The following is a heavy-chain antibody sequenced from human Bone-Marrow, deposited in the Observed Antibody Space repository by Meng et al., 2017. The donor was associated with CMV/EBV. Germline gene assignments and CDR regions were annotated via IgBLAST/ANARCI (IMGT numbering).Heavy chain of an antibody. D-gene: IGHD3-3*01. CDR3: ARRPHQGVVMPQFDP. Sequence: SETLSRTCTVPGGSISSSSYYWGWIRQPPGKGLEWIGSIYYSGRTYYNPSLKSRVTILVDTSKNQVSLKLSSVTAADTAVYYCARRPHQGVVMPQFDPWGQGTLVTVSS. V-gene: IGHV4-39*07. CDR1: GGSISSSSYY. J-gene: IGHJ5*02. CDR2: IYYSGRT.